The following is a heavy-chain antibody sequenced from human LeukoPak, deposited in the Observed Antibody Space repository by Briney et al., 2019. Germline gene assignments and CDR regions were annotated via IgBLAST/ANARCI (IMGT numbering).Heavy chain of an antibody. J-gene: IGHJ3*02. V-gene: IGHV3-7*01. CDR2: IKEDGSAK. CDR1: GLMFSSYW. CDR3: ARVWGDSDAFDI. D-gene: IGHD3-16*01. Sequence: GGSLRLSCAASGLMFSSYWMSWVRQAPGKGLEWVANIKEDGSAKYYVDSVKGRFSISRDNAKNSLYLQMNSLGAEDTAVYYCARVWGDSDAFDIWGQGTMVTVSS.